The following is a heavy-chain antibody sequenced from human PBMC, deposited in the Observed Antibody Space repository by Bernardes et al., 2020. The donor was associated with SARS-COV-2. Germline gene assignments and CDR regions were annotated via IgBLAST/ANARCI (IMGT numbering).Heavy chain of an antibody. Sequence: GGSLRLSCVASGLSRYWMHWVRQAPGKGLVWVSRIEVDGSRIDYADSVRGRFTISRDNAKDTLYLQMNSLTADDTAVYYCARDFGGNFDYWGQGTLVTVSS. V-gene: IGHV3-74*01. CDR3: ARDFGGNFDY. J-gene: IGHJ4*02. CDR2: IEVDGSRI. D-gene: IGHD2-15*01. CDR1: GLSRYW.